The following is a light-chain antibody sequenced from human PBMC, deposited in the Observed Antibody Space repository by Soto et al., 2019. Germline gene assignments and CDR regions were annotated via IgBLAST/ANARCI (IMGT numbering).Light chain of an antibody. Sequence: DIVMTQSPDSLAVSLGERATINCKSSQSVLYSSDNKNQLGWYQQKPGQPPKLVISWASTRESGVPDRFSGSVSGTDFTLTISSLQAGDVAVYYCQQYYSLPYTFGQGTKLEIK. V-gene: IGKV4-1*01. CDR1: QSVLYSSDNKNQ. J-gene: IGKJ2*01. CDR3: QQYYSLPYT. CDR2: WAS.